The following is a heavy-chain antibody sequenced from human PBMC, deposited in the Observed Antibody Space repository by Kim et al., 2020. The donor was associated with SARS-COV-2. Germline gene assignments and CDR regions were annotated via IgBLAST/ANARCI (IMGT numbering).Heavy chain of an antibody. V-gene: IGHV3-30*18. J-gene: IGHJ1*01. Sequence: GGSLRLSCAASGFTFSSYGMHWVRQAPGKGLEWVAVISYDGSNKYYADSVKGRFTISRDNSKNTLYLQMNSLRAEDTAVYYCAKDRQYSSSWYRSLAEYFQHWGQGTLVTVSS. CDR3: AKDRQYSSSWYRSLAEYFQH. CDR2: ISYDGSNK. D-gene: IGHD6-13*01. CDR1: GFTFSSYG.